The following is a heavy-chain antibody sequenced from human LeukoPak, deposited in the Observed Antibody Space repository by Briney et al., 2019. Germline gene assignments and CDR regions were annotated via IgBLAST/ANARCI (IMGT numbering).Heavy chain of an antibody. V-gene: IGHV4-39*07. J-gene: IGHJ4*02. D-gene: IGHD3-22*01. CDR3: ARAKTYYYDSSGYYPDY. Sequence: SETLSLTCTVSGGPISSSSYYWGWIRQPPGKGLEWIGSIYYSGSTYYNPSLKSRVTISVDTSKNQFSLKLSSVTAADTAVYYCARAKTYYYDSSGYYPDYWGQGTLVTVSS. CDR1: GGPISSSSYY. CDR2: IYYSGST.